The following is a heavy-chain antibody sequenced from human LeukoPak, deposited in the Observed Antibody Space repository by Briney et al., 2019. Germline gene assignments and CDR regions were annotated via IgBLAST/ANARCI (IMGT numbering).Heavy chain of an antibody. Sequence: ASVKVSCKVSGYALTELSMHWVRQAPGKGLEWMGGFDPEDGETIYAQKFQGRVTMTEDTSTDTAYMELSSLRSEDTAVYYCATMVGDMHDYVWGSYRYWGQGTLVTVSS. CDR2: FDPEDGET. J-gene: IGHJ4*02. CDR1: GYALTELS. D-gene: IGHD3-16*02. V-gene: IGHV1-24*01. CDR3: ATMVGDMHDYVWGSYRY.